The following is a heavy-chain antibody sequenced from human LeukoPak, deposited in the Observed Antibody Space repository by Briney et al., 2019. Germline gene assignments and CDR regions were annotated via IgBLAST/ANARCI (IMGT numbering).Heavy chain of an antibody. CDR2: MKHDGSEK. CDR3: ATDRGWRTSGYYLYYLEY. Sequence: GGSLRLSCAASGFIFTNYFMSWVRQAPGKGLEWVASMKHDGSEKYYVDSVRGRFTISRDNTMNSLYLQMSSLRAEDTAVYYCATDRGWRTSGYYLYYLEYWGQGTLVTVSS. J-gene: IGHJ4*02. D-gene: IGHD3-3*01. CDR1: GFIFTNYF. V-gene: IGHV3-7*01.